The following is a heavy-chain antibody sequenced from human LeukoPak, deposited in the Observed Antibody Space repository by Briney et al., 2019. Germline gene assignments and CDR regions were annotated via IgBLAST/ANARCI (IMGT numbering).Heavy chain of an antibody. Sequence: SPTLSLTCAISGGSVSSNSVVWNWIRQSPSRGLEWLGRTYYKSKWYNDYAVSVKSRITINPDTSKNQFSLQLISLTPEDTAVYYCARVSSPWSPRDAFDIWGQGTMVTVSS. V-gene: IGHV6-1*01. J-gene: IGHJ3*02. CDR1: GGSVSSNSVV. D-gene: IGHD1-26*01. CDR3: ARVSSPWSPRDAFDI. CDR2: TYYKSKWYN.